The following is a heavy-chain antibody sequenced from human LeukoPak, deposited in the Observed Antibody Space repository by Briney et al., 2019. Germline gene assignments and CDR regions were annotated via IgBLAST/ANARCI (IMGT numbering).Heavy chain of an antibody. CDR2: ISSGSTYI. J-gene: IGHJ4*02. CDR3: AREISSSTSFDY. Sequence: GGSLRLSCAASGFSFSSYSMNWVRQAPGKGREWVSSISSGSTYIYYADSVKGRFTISRDNAKNSLYLQVSTLRAEDTAVYYCAREISSSTSFDYWGQGTLVTVSS. D-gene: IGHD2-2*01. V-gene: IGHV3-21*01. CDR1: GFSFSSYS.